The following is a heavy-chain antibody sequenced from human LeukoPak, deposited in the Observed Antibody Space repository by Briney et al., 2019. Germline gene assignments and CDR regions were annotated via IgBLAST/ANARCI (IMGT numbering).Heavy chain of an antibody. Sequence: SETLSLTCAVYGGSFSGYYWSWIRQPPGKGLEWIGEINHSGSTNYNPSLKSRVTISVDTSKNQFSLKLSSVTAADTAVYYCARASAAGTGLGLGYYYCMDVWGKGTTDTVSS. CDR3: ARASAAGTGLGLGYYYCMDV. V-gene: IGHV4-34*01. J-gene: IGHJ6*03. D-gene: IGHD6-19*01. CDR2: INHSGST. CDR1: GGSFSGYY.